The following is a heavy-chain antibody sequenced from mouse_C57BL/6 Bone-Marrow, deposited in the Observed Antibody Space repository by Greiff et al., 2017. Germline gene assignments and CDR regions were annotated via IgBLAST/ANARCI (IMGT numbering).Heavy chain of an antibody. Sequence: EVKVVESGGDLVKPGGSLKLSCAASGFTFSSYGMSWVRQTPDQRLEWVATISSGGSYTYYPDSVKGRFTISRDNAKNTLYLQLSSLKSEDTAMYYCARQGSTRVTTRVAYWGQGTLVTVSA. J-gene: IGHJ3*01. D-gene: IGHD2-2*01. CDR3: ARQGSTRVTTRVAY. V-gene: IGHV5-6*01. CDR2: ISSGGSYT. CDR1: GFTFSSYG.